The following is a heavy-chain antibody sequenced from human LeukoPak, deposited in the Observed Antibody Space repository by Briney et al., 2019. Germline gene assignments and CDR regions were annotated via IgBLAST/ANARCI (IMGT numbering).Heavy chain of an antibody. J-gene: IGHJ4*02. V-gene: IGHV3-48*01. CDR1: GFTFSSYS. CDR3: ARQELLWFGELLTFDY. D-gene: IGHD3-10*01. Sequence: GGSLRLSCAASGFTFSSYSMNWVRQAPGKGLEWVSYISSSSSTIYYADSVKGQFTISRDNAKNSLYLQMNSLRAEDTAVYYCARQELLWFGELLTFDYWGQGTLVTVSS. CDR2: ISSSSSTI.